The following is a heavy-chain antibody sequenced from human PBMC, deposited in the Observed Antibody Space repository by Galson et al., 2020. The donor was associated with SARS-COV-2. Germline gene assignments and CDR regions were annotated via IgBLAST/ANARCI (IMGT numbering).Heavy chain of an antibody. CDR1: GFSLSTSGVG. J-gene: IGHJ3*02. V-gene: IGHV2-5*01. Sequence: SGPTLVKPTQTLTLTCPFSGFSLSTSGVGVGWIRQPPGKALEWLALLYWNDDKRYSPSLKRRLTITKDTSKNQVVLTMTNMDPVDTATYYCALTTGGIRDFDWLFQVGAFDIWGQGTMVTVSS. D-gene: IGHD3-9*01. CDR3: ALTTGGIRDFDWLFQVGAFDI. CDR2: LYWNDDK.